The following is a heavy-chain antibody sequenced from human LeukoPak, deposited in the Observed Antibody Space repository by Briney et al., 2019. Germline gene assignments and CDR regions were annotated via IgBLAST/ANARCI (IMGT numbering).Heavy chain of an antibody. CDR2: IRYDGSNK. D-gene: IGHD6-13*01. CDR3: AKLRQGIAAAAPWWDAFDI. J-gene: IGHJ3*02. Sequence: GGSLRLSCAASGFTFSSYGMHWVRQAPGKGLEWVAFIRYDGSNKYYADSVKGRFTISRDNSKNTLYLQMNSLRAEDTAVYYCAKLRQGIAAAAPWWDAFDIWGQGTMVTVSS. CDR1: GFTFSSYG. V-gene: IGHV3-30*02.